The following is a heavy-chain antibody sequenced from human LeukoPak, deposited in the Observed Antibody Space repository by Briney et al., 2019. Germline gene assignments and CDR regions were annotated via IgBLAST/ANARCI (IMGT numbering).Heavy chain of an antibody. V-gene: IGHV4-59*01. CDR3: ARVGGTNYYYYGMDV. Sequence: SETLSLTCTVSGGSISSYYWSWIRQPPGKGLEWIGYIYDSGSTNYNPSLKSRVTISVDTSKNQFSLKLSSVTAADTAVYYCARVGGTNYYYYGMDVWGQGTTVTVSS. CDR1: GGSISSYY. CDR2: IYDSGST. J-gene: IGHJ6*02. D-gene: IGHD1-1*01.